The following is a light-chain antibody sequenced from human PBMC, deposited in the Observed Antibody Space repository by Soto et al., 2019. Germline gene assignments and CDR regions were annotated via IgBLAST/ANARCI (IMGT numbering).Light chain of an antibody. Sequence: EIVLTQSPATLSLSPGERATLSCRASQNVSTYLAGYQQKPGQAPRLLIYDASNRATGIPARFSGSGSGKDFTLTISSLEPEDFAVYYCQQRTNWLTFGPGTKVDIK. CDR2: DAS. J-gene: IGKJ3*01. V-gene: IGKV3-11*01. CDR3: QQRTNWLT. CDR1: QNVSTY.